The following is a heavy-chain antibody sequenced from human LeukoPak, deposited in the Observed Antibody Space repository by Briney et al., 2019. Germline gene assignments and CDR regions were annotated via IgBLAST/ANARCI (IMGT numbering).Heavy chain of an antibody. D-gene: IGHD3-22*01. CDR1: GFTFSNYW. V-gene: IGHV3-7*01. J-gene: IGHJ1*01. Sequence: GVSLRLSCEGSGFTFSNYWMGWVRQAPGKGLQWVANIKTDGSEKYYVDSVKGRSTISRDNAKNSLYLQMNSLRAEDTAVYYCATYSSLNRREFQFWGQGTLLTVSS. CDR3: ATYSSLNRREFQF. CDR2: IKTDGSEK.